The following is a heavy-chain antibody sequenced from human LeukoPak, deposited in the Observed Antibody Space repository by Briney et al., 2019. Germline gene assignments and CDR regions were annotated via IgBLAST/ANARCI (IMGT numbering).Heavy chain of an antibody. CDR3: AKPDDYSNYFDY. CDR1: GFTFSSYA. V-gene: IGHV3-23*01. CDR2: ISGSGGST. J-gene: IGHJ4*02. D-gene: IGHD4-11*01. Sequence: PGGSLRLSCAASGFTFSSYAMSCVRQAPGKGLEWVSAISGSGGSTYYADSVKGRFTISRDNSKNTLYLQMNSLRAEDTAVYYCAKPDDYSNYFDYWGQGTLVTVSS.